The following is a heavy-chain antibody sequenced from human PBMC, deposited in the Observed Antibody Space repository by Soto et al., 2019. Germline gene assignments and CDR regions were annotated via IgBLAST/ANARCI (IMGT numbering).Heavy chain of an antibody. CDR3: AKAYNSSITMVRGVVASC. V-gene: IGHV3-23*01. D-gene: IGHD3-10*01. Sequence: GGSLRLSCAASGFPFSSYSMSWVRPAPGKGLEWVSAISGSGGSTFYADSVKGRFTISRDNSKNTLYLQMNSLRAEDTAVYYCAKAYNSSITMVRGVVASCWGQGTLVTVSS. CDR2: ISGSGGST. J-gene: IGHJ4*02. CDR1: GFPFSSYS.